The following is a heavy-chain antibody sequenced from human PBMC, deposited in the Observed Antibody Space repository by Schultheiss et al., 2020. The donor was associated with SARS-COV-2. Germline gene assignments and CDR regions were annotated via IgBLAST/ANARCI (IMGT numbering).Heavy chain of an antibody. CDR2: ISAYNGNT. CDR1: GYTFTSYG. CDR3: ARVGLGFGDPRHFDY. D-gene: IGHD3-10*01. J-gene: IGHJ4*02. V-gene: IGHV1-18*01. Sequence: ASVKVSCEASGYTFTSYGISWVRQAPGQGLEWMGWISAYNGNTNYAQKLQGRVTMTTDTSTSTAYMELRSLRSDETAVYYCARVGLGFGDPRHFDYWGQGTLVTVSS.